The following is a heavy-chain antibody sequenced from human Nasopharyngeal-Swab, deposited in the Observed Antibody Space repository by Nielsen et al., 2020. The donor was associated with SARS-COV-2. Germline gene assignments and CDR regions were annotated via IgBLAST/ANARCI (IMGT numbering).Heavy chain of an antibody. CDR3: ARLRYSGSYYPPYYFDY. J-gene: IGHJ4*02. CDR2: INHSGST. V-gene: IGHV4-34*01. D-gene: IGHD1-26*01. Sequence: PGKGLEWIREINHSGSTNYNPSLKSRVTISVDTSKNQFSLKLSSVTAADTAVYYCARLRYSGSYYPPYYFDYWGQGTLVTVSS.